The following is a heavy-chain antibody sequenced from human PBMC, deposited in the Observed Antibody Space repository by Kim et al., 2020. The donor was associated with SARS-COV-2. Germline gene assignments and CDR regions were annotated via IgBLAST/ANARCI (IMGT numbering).Heavy chain of an antibody. CDR1: GFTFSSYP. J-gene: IGHJ6*02. CDR3: VKEWVSYYYYYALDV. CDR2: ISSNGRST. D-gene: IGHD1-26*01. Sequence: GGSLRLSCSASGFTFSSYPMHWVRQAPGKGLEYVSGISSNGRSTYYRDSVKGRFTVSRDNSKDTLYLQMSGLGPEDTAVYYCVKEWVSYYYYYALDVWGQGTTVTVSS. V-gene: IGHV3-64D*06.